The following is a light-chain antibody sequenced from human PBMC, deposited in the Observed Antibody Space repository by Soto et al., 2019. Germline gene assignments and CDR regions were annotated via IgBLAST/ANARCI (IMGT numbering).Light chain of an antibody. CDR2: EVT. V-gene: IGLV2-14*01. CDR1: GSDVGGCDY. J-gene: IGLJ1*01. CDR3: SSYASSSTYV. Sequence: QSALTQPASVSGSPGQWITISCTGTGSDVGGCDYVSWYQHHPGKAPKVMIYEVTNRPSGVSNRFSGSKSGNTASLTISGLLAEDEADYYCSSYASSSTYVFGTGTKVTVL.